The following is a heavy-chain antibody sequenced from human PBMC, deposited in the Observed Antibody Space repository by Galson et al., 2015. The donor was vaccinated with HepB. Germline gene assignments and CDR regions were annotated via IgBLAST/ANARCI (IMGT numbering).Heavy chain of an antibody. D-gene: IGHD4-17*01. CDR3: ARALAPYGDYAIDY. V-gene: IGHV3-11*06. Sequence: SLRLSCAASGFTFSDYYMSWIRQAPGKGLEWVSYISSSSSYTNYADSVKGRFTISRDNAKNSLYLQMNSLRAEDTAVYYCARALAPYGDYAIDYWGQGTLVTVSS. CDR2: ISSSSSYT. CDR1: GFTFSDYY. J-gene: IGHJ4*02.